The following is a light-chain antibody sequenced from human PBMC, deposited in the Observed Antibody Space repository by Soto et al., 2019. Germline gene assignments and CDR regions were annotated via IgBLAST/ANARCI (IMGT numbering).Light chain of an antibody. CDR2: GAS. V-gene: IGKV3-20*01. J-gene: IGKJ1*01. Sequence: EIVFTQSPGTLSVSPGERATLSCRASQSVSSSYLAWYQQKPGQAPRLLIYGASSRATGIPDRFSGSGSGTDFTLTISRLEPEDFAVYYCQQYGSSWTFGQGTKVDIK. CDR1: QSVSSSY. CDR3: QQYGSSWT.